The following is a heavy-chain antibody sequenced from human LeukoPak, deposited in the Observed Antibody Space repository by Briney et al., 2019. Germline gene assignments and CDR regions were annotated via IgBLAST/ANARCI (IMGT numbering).Heavy chain of an antibody. CDR1: GGSFSVYY. CDR3: ARGPRYYDILTGYYNVGNAFDI. Sequence: PSETLSLTCAVYGGSFSVYYWSWIRQPPGKGLEWIGEINHSGSTNYNPSLKSRVTISVDTSKNQFSLKLSSVTAADTAVYYCARGPRYYDILTGYYNVGNAFDIWGQGTMVTVSS. D-gene: IGHD3-9*01. CDR2: INHSGST. J-gene: IGHJ3*02. V-gene: IGHV4-34*01.